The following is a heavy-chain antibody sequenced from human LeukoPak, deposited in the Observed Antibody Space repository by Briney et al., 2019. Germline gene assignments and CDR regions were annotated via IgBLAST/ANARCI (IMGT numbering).Heavy chain of an antibody. J-gene: IGHJ4*02. CDR3: ARGAGYCSSTSCSYFDY. Sequence: XETLXLTCAVYGGSFSGYYWSWIRQPPGKGLEWIGEINHSGSTNYNPSLKSRVTISVDTSKNQFSLKLSSVTAADTAVYYCARGAGYCSSTSCSYFDYWGQGTLVTVSS. CDR1: GGSFSGYY. CDR2: INHSGST. V-gene: IGHV4-34*01. D-gene: IGHD2-2*01.